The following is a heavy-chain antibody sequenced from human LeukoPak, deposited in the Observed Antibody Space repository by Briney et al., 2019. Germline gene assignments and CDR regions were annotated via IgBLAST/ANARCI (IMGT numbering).Heavy chain of an antibody. D-gene: IGHD1-1*01. CDR3: ARGYNWNDALFDY. CDR1: GGSISSYY. Sequence: SETLSLTCTVSGGSISSYYWSWIRQPPGKGLEWIGYNYYSGSTNYNPSLKSRVTISVDTSKNQFSLKLSSVTAADTAVYYCARGYNWNDALFDYWGQGTLVTVSS. V-gene: IGHV4-59*01. CDR2: NYYSGST. J-gene: IGHJ4*02.